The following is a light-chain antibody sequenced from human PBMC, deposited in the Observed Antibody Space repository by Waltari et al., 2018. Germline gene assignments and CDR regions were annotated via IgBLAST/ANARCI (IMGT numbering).Light chain of an antibody. V-gene: IGKV3-15*01. Sequence: EVVMTQSPATLSMSPGERVTLSCRASQSIHDNLAWYQHRPGQAPRLLIYGASTRAPDSPGRFVGGGSGTEVTLTIRSLQSEDSAVYYCQQYNVWPPLTFGGGTRVEIK. CDR3: QQYNVWPPLT. J-gene: IGKJ4*01. CDR2: GAS. CDR1: QSIHDN.